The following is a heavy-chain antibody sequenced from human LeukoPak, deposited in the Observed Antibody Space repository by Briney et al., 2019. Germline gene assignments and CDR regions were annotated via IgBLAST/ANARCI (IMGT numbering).Heavy chain of an antibody. V-gene: IGHV3-23*01. CDR3: ARDYGRGDCSNCYSYYMDV. Sequence: PGGSLRLSCAASGFTFSSYGMSWVRQAPGKGLEWVSAITASSSSTHDADSVQGRFTISRDNSKNTLYLQMGSLRVEDMAVYYCARDYGRGDCSNCYSYYMDVWGNGTTVTVSS. CDR2: ITASSSST. CDR1: GFTFSSYG. J-gene: IGHJ6*03. D-gene: IGHD2-21*02.